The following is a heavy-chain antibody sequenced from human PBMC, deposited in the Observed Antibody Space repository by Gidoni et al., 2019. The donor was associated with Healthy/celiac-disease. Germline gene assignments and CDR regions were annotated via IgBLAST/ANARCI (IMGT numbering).Heavy chain of an antibody. D-gene: IGHD3-10*01. CDR3: ARVRGWYFDL. J-gene: IGHJ2*01. Sequence: EVQLVESGGGLVQPGGSLRLTCAASGFTFSSYSMNWVRQAPGKGLEWVSYISSSSSTIYYADSVKGRFTISRDNAKNSLYLQMNSLRAEDTAVYYCARVRGWYFDLWGRGTLVTVSS. CDR1: GFTFSSYS. V-gene: IGHV3-48*01. CDR2: ISSSSSTI.